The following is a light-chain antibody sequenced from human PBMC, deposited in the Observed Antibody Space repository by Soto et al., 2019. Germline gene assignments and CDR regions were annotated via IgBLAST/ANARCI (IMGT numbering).Light chain of an antibody. CDR2: AAS. CDR3: QQANSFPST. Sequence: DIPMTQSPSSVYASVGDRVTITCRASQSISSWLAWYQQKPGKAPKLLIYAASSLQSGVPSRFSGSESGTDFTHTISSLQPEDFATYYCQQANSFPSTFGQGTRLEMK. J-gene: IGKJ5*01. CDR1: QSISSW. V-gene: IGKV1-12*02.